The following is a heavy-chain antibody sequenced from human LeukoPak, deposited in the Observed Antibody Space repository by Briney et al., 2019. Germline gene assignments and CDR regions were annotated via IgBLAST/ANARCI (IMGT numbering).Heavy chain of an antibody. CDR1: GGSISSSSYY. V-gene: IGHV4-39*07. Sequence: SETLSLTCTVSGGSISSSSYYWGWIRQPPGKGLEWIGSIYYSGNTYYNPSLKSRVTISVDTSKNQFSLKLSSVTAADTAVYYCARADYSSTWSHDYYYMDVWGKGTTVTVSS. D-gene: IGHD6-13*01. CDR2: IYYSGNT. CDR3: ARADYSSTWSHDYYYMDV. J-gene: IGHJ6*03.